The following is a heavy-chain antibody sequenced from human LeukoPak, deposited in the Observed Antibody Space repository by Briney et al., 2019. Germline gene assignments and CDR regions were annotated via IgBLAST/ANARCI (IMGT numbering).Heavy chain of an antibody. J-gene: IGHJ5*02. Sequence: SETLSLTCAVYGGSFSGYYWSWIRQPPGKGLEWIGEINHSGSTNYNPSLKSRVTISVDTSKNQFSLKLSSVTAADTAVYYCARRTLGISLRSRWFDPWGQGTLVTVSS. D-gene: IGHD6-13*01. CDR1: GGSFSGYY. CDR3: ARRTLGISLRSRWFDP. CDR2: INHSGST. V-gene: IGHV4-34*01.